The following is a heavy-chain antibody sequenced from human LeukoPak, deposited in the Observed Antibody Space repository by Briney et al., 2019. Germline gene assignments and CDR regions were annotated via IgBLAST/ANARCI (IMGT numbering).Heavy chain of an antibody. CDR3: ARGLEWLTRRHTWFDP. J-gene: IGHJ5*02. CDR2: ISAYNGNT. D-gene: IGHD3-3*01. CDR1: GYTFTAHY. Sequence: GASVKVSCKASGYTFTAHYLHWVRQAPGQGLEWMGWISAYNGNTNYAQKLQGRVTMTTDTSTSTAYMELRSLRSDDTAVYYCARGLEWLTRRHTWFDPWGQGTLVTVSS. V-gene: IGHV1-18*04.